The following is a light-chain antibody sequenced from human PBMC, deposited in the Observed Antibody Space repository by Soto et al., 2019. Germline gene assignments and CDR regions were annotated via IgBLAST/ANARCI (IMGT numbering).Light chain of an antibody. CDR2: EDT. CDR1: SSDVGKYNL. Sequence: QSALTQPASVSGSPGQSITISCTGTSSDVGKYNLVSWYQQYPGKAPKLMIYEDTKRPSGVSNRFSGSKSGNTASLTVSGLQAEDEADYYCAAWDDDLNGYVFGTGTKLTVL. V-gene: IGLV2-23*01. CDR3: AAWDDDLNGYV. J-gene: IGLJ1*01.